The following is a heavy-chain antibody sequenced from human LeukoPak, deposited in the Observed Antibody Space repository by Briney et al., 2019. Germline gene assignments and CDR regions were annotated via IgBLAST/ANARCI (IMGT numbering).Heavy chain of an antibody. CDR3: ARGSVAGTRGGLFY. CDR1: GFTFSSYA. V-gene: IGHV3-30-3*01. CDR2: ISYDGNNK. Sequence: GGSLRLSCAASGFTFSSYAMHWVRQAPGKGLEWVAIISYDGNNKYYADSVKGRFTISRDNSKNTLYLQTNSLRVEDTAVYYCARGSVAGTRGGLFYWGQGTLVTVSS. D-gene: IGHD6-19*01. J-gene: IGHJ4*02.